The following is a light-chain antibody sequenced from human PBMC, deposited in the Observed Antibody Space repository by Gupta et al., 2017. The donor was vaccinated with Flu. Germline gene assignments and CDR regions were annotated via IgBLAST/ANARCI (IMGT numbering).Light chain of an antibody. CDR2: SNI. Sequence: QSVLTQPPSASGNPGQRVTISCSGSSSNIGSNTVTWYQQLPGAAPNVLIYSNIQRPSGVPDRFSGSKSGTSASLAIIVLQSEDEADYHCALWDDSLNGWVFGGGTKLSVL. V-gene: IGLV1-44*01. CDR1: SSNIGSNT. CDR3: ALWDDSLNGWV. J-gene: IGLJ3*02.